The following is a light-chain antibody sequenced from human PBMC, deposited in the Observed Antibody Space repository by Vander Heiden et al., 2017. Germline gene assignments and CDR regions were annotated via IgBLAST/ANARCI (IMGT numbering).Light chain of an antibody. CDR3: QSYDSSLSVLV. J-gene: IGLJ2*01. Sequence: QSVLTPPPSVSGAPGQRVTISCTGSSADIRAGYDVHWYQQLPGTAPKLLISGNSNRPAGVPDRFSGSKSGTSASLAITGLQAEEEADYYCQSYDSSLSVLVFGGGTKLTVL. V-gene: IGLV1-40*01. CDR2: GNS. CDR1: SADIRAGYD.